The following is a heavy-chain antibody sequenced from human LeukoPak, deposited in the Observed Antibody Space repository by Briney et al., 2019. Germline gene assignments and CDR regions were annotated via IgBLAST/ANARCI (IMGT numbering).Heavy chain of an antibody. Sequence: PGGSLRLSCAASGFTFSSYSMNWVRQAPGKGLEWVSSISSSSSYIYYADSVKGRFIISRDNSKNTLYLQMNSLRAEDTAVYYCAKSGLESAMVPVDYWGQGTLVTVSS. V-gene: IGHV3-21*04. CDR1: GFTFSSYS. J-gene: IGHJ4*02. D-gene: IGHD5-18*01. CDR2: ISSSSSYI. CDR3: AKSGLESAMVPVDY.